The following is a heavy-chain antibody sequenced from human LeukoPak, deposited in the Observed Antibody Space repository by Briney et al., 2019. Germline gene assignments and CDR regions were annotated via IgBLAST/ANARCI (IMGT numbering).Heavy chain of an antibody. CDR3: ASLCGSYRFEIVDY. V-gene: IGHV3-21*01. CDR2: ISSSSSYI. CDR1: GFTFSSYS. Sequence: GGSLRLSCAASGFTFSSYSMNWVRQAPGKGLEWVSSISSSSSYIYYADSVKGRFTISRDNAKNSLYLQMNSLRAEDTAVYYCASLCGSYRFEIVDYWGQGTLVIVSS. D-gene: IGHD1-26*01. J-gene: IGHJ4*02.